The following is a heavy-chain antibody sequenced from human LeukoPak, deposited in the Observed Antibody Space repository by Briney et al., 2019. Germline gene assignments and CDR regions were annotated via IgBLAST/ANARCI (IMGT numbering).Heavy chain of an antibody. CDR2: ISYDGSNK. V-gene: IGHV3-30-3*01. CDR3: ARDRVGATDYFDY. CDR1: GFTFSSYA. J-gene: IGHJ4*02. D-gene: IGHD1-26*01. Sequence: GTSLRLSCAASGFTFSSYAMHWVRQAPGKGLEWVAVISYDGSNKYYADSVKGRFTISRDNSKNTLYLQMNSLRAEDTAVYYCARDRVGATDYFDYWGQGTLVTVSS.